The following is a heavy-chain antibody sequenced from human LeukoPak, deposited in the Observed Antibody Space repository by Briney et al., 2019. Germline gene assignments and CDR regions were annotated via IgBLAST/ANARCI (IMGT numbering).Heavy chain of an antibody. J-gene: IGHJ6*02. CDR3: ARLEDGYIPFGYGMDV. Sequence: EASVKVSCKASGGTFSSYAISWVRQAPGQGLEWMGRIIPILGIANYAQKFQGRVTITADKSTSTAYMELSSLRSEDTAVYYCARLEDGYIPFGYGMDVWGQGTTVTISS. CDR2: IIPILGIA. CDR1: GGTFSSYA. V-gene: IGHV1-69*04. D-gene: IGHD5-12*01.